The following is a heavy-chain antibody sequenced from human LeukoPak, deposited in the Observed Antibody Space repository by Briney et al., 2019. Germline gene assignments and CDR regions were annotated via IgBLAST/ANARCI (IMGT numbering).Heavy chain of an antibody. CDR3: ARDVRGYCSSTSCYWFDP. CDR1: VGTFSSYT. V-gene: IGHV1-69*04. J-gene: IGHJ5*02. D-gene: IGHD2-2*01. CDR2: IIPILGIA. Sequence: SVKVSCKASVGTFSSYTISWVRQAPGQGLEWMGRIIPILGIANYAQKFQGRVTITADKSTSTAYMELSSLRSEDTAVYYCARDVRGYCSSTSCYWFDPWGQGTLVTVSS.